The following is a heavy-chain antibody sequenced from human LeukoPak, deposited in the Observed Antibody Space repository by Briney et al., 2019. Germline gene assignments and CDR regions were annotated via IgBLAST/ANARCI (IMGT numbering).Heavy chain of an antibody. CDR1: GGSISSGSYY. CDR3: ARGGGYSGPDLPEYDSSGHYGGDFDY. CDR2: IYTSGST. Sequence: SQTLSLTCTVSGGSISSGSYYWSWIRQPAGKGLEWIGRIYTSGSTNYNPSLKSRVTISVDTSKNQFSLKLSSVTAADTAVYYCARGGGYSGPDLPEYDSSGHYGGDFDYWGQGTLVTVSS. J-gene: IGHJ4*02. D-gene: IGHD3-22*01. V-gene: IGHV4-61*02.